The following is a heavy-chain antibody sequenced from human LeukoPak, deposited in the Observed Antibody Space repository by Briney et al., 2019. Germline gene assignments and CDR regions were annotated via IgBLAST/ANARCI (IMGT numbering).Heavy chain of an antibody. V-gene: IGHV4-34*01. CDR2: INHSGST. Sequence: PSETLSLTCAVYGGSFSGYYWSWIRQPPGKGLEWIGEINHSGSTNYNPSLKSRVTISVDTSKNQFSLKLSSVTAADTAVYYCARGPLGYCTNWGQGTLVTVSS. CDR1: GGSFSGYY. J-gene: IGHJ4*02. D-gene: IGHD2-8*01. CDR3: ARGPLGYCTN.